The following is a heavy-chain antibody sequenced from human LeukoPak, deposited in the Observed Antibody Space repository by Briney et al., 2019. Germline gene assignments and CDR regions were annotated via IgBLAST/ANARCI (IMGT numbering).Heavy chain of an antibody. CDR3: AKDRARVGTMVDAFDM. CDR1: GYTFTGHY. D-gene: IGHD1-1*01. V-gene: IGHV1-2*02. Sequence: GASVKVSCKASGYTFTGHYMHWVRQAPGQGLEWMGWINPNSGGTNYAQKFQGRVTMTRDTSISTAYMELSRLRSDDTAVYYCAKDRARVGTMVDAFDMWGQGTMATVSS. J-gene: IGHJ3*02. CDR2: INPNSGGT.